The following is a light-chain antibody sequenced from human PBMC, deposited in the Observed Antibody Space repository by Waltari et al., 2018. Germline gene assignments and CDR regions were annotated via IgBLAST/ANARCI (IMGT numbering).Light chain of an antibody. CDR3: MQGTHFPFT. V-gene: IGKV2-30*02. Sequence: DVVLTQSPLSLPITPGQPASMTCRSSQSLLHLNGNTYLSWFLQKPGQPPRRLISKVSIRDSGVPDRFSGSGAGTDFTLTISRVETEDVGVYYCMQGTHFPFTFGPGTKLNI. CDR1: QSLLHLNGNTY. CDR2: KVS. J-gene: IGKJ3*01.